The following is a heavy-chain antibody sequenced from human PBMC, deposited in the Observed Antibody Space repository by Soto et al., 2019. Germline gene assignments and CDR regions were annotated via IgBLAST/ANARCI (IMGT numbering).Heavy chain of an antibody. D-gene: IGHD3-3*01. CDR1: GGSVSSHSHY. CDR2: IYYSGST. Sequence: SETLSLTCAVSGGSVSSHSHYWGWIRQPPGKGLEWIGNIYYSGSTYYNPSLESRVTISVDTSKNQFSLRLSSVTAADTAVYYCAKTYYDVWRGFVNAFDIWGQGTMVTVSS. J-gene: IGHJ3*02. CDR3: AKTYYDVWRGFVNAFDI. V-gene: IGHV4-39*01.